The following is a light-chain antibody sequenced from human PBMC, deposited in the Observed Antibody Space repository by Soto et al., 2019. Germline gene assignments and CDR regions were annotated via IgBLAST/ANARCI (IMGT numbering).Light chain of an antibody. Sequence: DIQMTQSPSSLSASVGDRVTITCQTSQGINSYLAWYQQKPGKVPKLLIYLASTLQSGVPSRFSGSGSGTDFTLTIISLQPEDVATYYWQKYDSAPYTFGQGTKL. J-gene: IGKJ2*01. V-gene: IGKV1-27*01. CDR1: QGINSY. CDR2: LAS. CDR3: QKYDSAPYT.